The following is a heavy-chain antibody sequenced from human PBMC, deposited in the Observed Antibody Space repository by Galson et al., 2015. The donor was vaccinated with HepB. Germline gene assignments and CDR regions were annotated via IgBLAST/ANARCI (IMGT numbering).Heavy chain of an antibody. J-gene: IGHJ4*02. Sequence: SVKVSCKASGFTFTSSAVQWVRQARGQRLEWIGWIVVGSGNTNYAQKFQERVTITRDMSTSTAYMELSSLRSEDTAVYYCAAGPYYYDSSGYYYDDDYWGQGTLVTVSS. V-gene: IGHV1-58*01. CDR1: GFTFTSSA. CDR2: IVVGSGNT. D-gene: IGHD3-22*01. CDR3: AAGPYYYDSSGYYYDDDY.